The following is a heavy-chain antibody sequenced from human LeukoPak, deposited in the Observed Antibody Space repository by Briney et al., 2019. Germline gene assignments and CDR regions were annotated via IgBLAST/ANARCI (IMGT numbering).Heavy chain of an antibody. Sequence: GESLRLSCAASGFTFDKYPMHWVRQPPGKGLEWVALVTENGGTTFYAGSVKGRFTISRDNSKNSVYLQMNSLISEDTALYYCTQDYMGSYLAWGQGTLVTVSS. J-gene: IGHJ5*02. CDR2: VTENGGTT. CDR3: TQDYMGSYLA. CDR1: GFTFDKYP. V-gene: IGHV3-43*02. D-gene: IGHD1-26*01.